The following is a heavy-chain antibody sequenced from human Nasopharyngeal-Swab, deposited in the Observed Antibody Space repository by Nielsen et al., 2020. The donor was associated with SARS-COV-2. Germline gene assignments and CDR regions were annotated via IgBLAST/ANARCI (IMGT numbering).Heavy chain of an antibody. CDR3: ARDANYDSTLLDPFDI. CDR2: INPGNGNT. CDR1: GYTFTSYS. D-gene: IGHD3-22*01. V-gene: IGHV1-3*01. J-gene: IGHJ3*02. Sequence: ASVKVSCKASGYTFTSYSMHWLRQAPGQRLEWMAWINPGNGNTKYSQKFQGRVTITRDTSASTAYMELSNLRSEDTAVYFCARDANYDSTLLDPFDIWGQGTVVTVSS.